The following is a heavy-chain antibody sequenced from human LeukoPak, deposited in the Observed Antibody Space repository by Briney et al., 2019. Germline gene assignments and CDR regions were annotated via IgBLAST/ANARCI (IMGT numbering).Heavy chain of an antibody. J-gene: IGHJ4*02. CDR2: ISSTGTTI. Sequence: GGSLRLSCAASGFTFSDHYMSWIRQAPGKGLEWVSYISSTGTTIYYADSVKGRFTISRDNTKNSLYLQMNSLRAEDTAVYYCARRGYSYGYLLDYWGQGTLVTVSS. V-gene: IGHV3-11*01. D-gene: IGHD5-18*01. CDR3: ARRGYSYGYLLDY. CDR1: GFTFSDHY.